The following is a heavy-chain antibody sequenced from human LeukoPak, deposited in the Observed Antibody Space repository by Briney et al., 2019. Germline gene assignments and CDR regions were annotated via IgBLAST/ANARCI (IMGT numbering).Heavy chain of an antibody. D-gene: IGHD3-3*01. CDR2: INHSGST. V-gene: IGHV4-34*01. CDR1: GGSFSGYY. J-gene: IGHJ6*03. CDR3: ARSIFGVVIPYYYYYMDV. Sequence: PSETLSLTCAVYGGSFSGYYWSWIRQPPGKGLEWIGEINHSGSTNYNPSLKSRVTISVDTSKSQFSLKLSSVTAADTAVYYCARSIFGVVIPYYYYYMDVWGKGATVTVSS.